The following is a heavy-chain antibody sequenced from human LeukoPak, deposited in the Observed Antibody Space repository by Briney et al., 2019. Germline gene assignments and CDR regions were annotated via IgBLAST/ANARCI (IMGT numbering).Heavy chain of an antibody. CDR2: INPSGGST. J-gene: IGHJ6*02. V-gene: IGHV1-46*01. CDR3: ARDYKYDFWSGYYMQSYYYYYYGMDV. D-gene: IGHD3-3*01. CDR1: GYTFTSYY. Sequence: ASVKVSCKASGYTFTSYYMHWVPQAPGQGLEWMGIINPSGGSTSYAQKFQGRVTMTRDTSTSTVYMELSSLRSEDTAVYYCARDYKYDFWSGYYMQSYYYYYYGMDVWGQGTTVTVSS.